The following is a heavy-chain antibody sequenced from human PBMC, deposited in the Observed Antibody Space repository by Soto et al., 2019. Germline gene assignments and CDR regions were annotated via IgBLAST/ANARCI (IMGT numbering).Heavy chain of an antibody. J-gene: IGHJ6*02. CDR1: GGSISSGGYY. D-gene: IGHD3-3*01. V-gene: IGHV4-31*03. CDR2: IYYSGST. CDR3: AAGTYYDFWSAPGGMDV. Sequence: SETLSLTCTVSGGSISSGGYYWSWIRQHPGKGLEWIGYIYYSGSTYYNPSLKSRVTISVDTSKNQFSLKLSSVTAADTAVYYCAAGTYYDFWSAPGGMDVWGQGTTVTVSS.